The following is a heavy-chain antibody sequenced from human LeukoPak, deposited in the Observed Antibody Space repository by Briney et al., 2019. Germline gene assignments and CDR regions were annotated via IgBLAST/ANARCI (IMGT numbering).Heavy chain of an antibody. CDR3: ATETIGRHYDY. D-gene: IGHD1-14*01. CDR1: GFTFSSSG. J-gene: IGHJ4*02. Sequence: GGSLRLSCAASGFTFSSSGFNWVRQAPGKGLEWVSSIGPTGTDRYYADSVRGRFTISRDNAKNSMYLQMDSLRDEDTAVYYCATETIGRHYDYWGQGTLLTVSS. V-gene: IGHV3-21*01. CDR2: IGPTGTDR.